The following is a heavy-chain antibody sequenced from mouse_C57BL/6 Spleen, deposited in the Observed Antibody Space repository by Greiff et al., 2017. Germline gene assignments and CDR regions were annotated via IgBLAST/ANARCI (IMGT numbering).Heavy chain of an antibody. J-gene: IGHJ3*01. CDR1: GYTFTSYW. CDR3: ARGGIDGSSPFAY. V-gene: IGHV1-50*01. CDR2: IDPSDGYT. Sequence: QVQLQQPGAELVKPGASVKLSCKASGYTFTSYWMQWVKQRPGQGLEWIGEIDPSDGYTNYNQKFKGKATLTVDTSSSTAYMQLRSLTSEDSAVFYCARGGIDGSSPFAYWGQGTLVTVSA. D-gene: IGHD1-1*01.